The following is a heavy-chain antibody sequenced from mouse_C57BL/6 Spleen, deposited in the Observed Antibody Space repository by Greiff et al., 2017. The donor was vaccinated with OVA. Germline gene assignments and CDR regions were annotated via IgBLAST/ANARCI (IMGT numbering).Heavy chain of an antibody. J-gene: IGHJ2*01. Sequence: VQRVESGAELARPGASVKLSCKASGYTFTSYGISWVKQRTGQGLEWIGEIYPRSGNTYYNEKFKGKATLTADKSSSTAYMELRSLTSEDSAVYFCAAIYDGYYFDYWGQGTTLTVSS. CDR3: AAIYDGYYFDY. D-gene: IGHD2-3*01. CDR2: IYPRSGNT. V-gene: IGHV1-81*01. CDR1: GYTFTSYG.